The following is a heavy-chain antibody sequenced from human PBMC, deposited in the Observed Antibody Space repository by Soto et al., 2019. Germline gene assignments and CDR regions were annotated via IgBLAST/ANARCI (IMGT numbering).Heavy chain of an antibody. CDR3: AAWAEGATEVH. CDR1: GFSFSVYG. Sequence: GSLRLSCETSGFSFSVYGMHWVRQAPGKGLEWVAVIWYDASKQFYAASVEGRFTISRDNSKAILYLQMNSLRAEDTAVYYCAAWAEGATEVHWGQGTLVTVSS. J-gene: IGHJ4*02. D-gene: IGHD2-15*01. CDR2: IWYDASKQ. V-gene: IGHV3-33*01.